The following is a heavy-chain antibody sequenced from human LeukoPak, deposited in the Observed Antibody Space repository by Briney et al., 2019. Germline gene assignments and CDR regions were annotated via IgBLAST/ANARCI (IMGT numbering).Heavy chain of an antibody. D-gene: IGHD5-12*01. V-gene: IGHV3-23*01. Sequence: GGSLRLSCAASGFSLTNFAMSWVRQAPGKGLEWVSLIIGSSGDTFYADSVKGRFTISRDNSKNRLYLQMNSLRAEDTALCCCAKGAYDYIEMGYFDYWGQGTLVTVSS. CDR2: IIGSSGDT. J-gene: IGHJ4*02. CDR1: GFSLTNFA. CDR3: AKGAYDYIEMGYFDY.